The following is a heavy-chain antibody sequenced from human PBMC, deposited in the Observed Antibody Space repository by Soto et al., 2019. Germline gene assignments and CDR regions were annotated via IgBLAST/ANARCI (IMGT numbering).Heavy chain of an antibody. J-gene: IGHJ4*02. V-gene: IGHV1-69*13. CDR2: IIPIFGTA. Sequence: SVKVSCKASGGTFSSYAISWVRQAPGQGLEWMGGIIPIFGTANYAQKFQGRVTITADESTSTAYMELSSLRSEDTAVYYCARLGAPRGFGELYYFDYWGQGTLVTVSS. D-gene: IGHD3-10*01. CDR3: ARLGAPRGFGELYYFDY. CDR1: GGTFSSYA.